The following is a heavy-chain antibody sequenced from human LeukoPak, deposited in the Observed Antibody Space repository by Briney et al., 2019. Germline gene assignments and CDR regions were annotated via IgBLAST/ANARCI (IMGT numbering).Heavy chain of an antibody. J-gene: IGHJ6*03. V-gene: IGHV3-23*01. D-gene: IGHD2-2*01. CDR3: AKGGGAVVVPAAMMYYYYYMDV. CDR1: GFTFSSCA. Sequence: PGGSLRLSCAASGFTFSSCAMSWVRQAPGKGLEWVSAISGSGGSTYYADSVKGRFTISRDNSKNTLYLQMNSLRAEDTAVYYCAKGGGAVVVPAAMMYYYYYMDVWGKGTTVTVSS. CDR2: ISGSGGST.